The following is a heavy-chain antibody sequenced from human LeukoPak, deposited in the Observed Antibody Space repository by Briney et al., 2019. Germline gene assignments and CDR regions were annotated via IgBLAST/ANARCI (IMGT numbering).Heavy chain of an antibody. CDR3: APIPSGYCSSTSCYDKYYGMDV. CDR2: INHSGST. CDR1: GGSFSGYY. D-gene: IGHD2-2*03. V-gene: IGHV4-34*01. Sequence: KPSETLSLTCAVYGGSFSGYYWSWIRQPPGKGLEWIGEINHSGSTNYNPSLKSRVTISVDTSKNQFSLKLSSVTAADTAVYYCAPIPSGYCSSTSCYDKYYGMDVWGKGTTVTVSS. J-gene: IGHJ6*04.